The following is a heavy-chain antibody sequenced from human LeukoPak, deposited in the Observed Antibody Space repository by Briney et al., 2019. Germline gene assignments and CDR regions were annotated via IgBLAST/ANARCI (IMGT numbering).Heavy chain of an antibody. Sequence: GGSLRLSCAASGFTFSSFAMSWVRQAPGKGLEWVSYISSSSSTIYYADSVKGRFTISRDNAKNSLYLQMNSLRDEDTAVYYCARSGSLVVDPAGNWFDPWGQGTLVTVSS. J-gene: IGHJ5*02. CDR1: GFTFSSFA. CDR3: ARSGSLVVDPAGNWFDP. D-gene: IGHD2-15*01. V-gene: IGHV3-48*02. CDR2: ISSSSSTI.